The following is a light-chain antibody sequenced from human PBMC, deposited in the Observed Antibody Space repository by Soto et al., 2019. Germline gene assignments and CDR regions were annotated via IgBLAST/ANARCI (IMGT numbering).Light chain of an antibody. J-gene: IGLJ2*01. CDR3: SSYTSISTLV. V-gene: IGLV2-14*01. CDR2: DVG. CDR1: SSDVGGYNY. Sequence: QSVLTQPASVSGSPGQSITISCTGTSSDVGGYNYVSWYQQHPDTAPKLIIYDVGNRPSGVSNRFSGSKSGNTASLTISGLQAEDEADYYCSSYTSISTLVFGGGTKLTVL.